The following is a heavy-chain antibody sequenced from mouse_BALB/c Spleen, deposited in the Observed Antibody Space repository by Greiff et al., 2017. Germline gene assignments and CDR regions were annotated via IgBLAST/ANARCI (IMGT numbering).Heavy chain of an antibody. J-gene: IGHJ4*01. CDR3: ARERDYGAMDY. V-gene: IGHV5-9-3*01. D-gene: IGHD1-1*02. CDR2: ISSGGSYT. Sequence: EVKLVESGGGLVKPGGSLKLSCAASGFTFSSYAMSWVRQTPEKRLEWVATISSGGSYTYYPDSVKGRSTISRDNAKNTLYLQMSSLRSEDTAMYYCARERDYGAMDYWGQGTSVTVSS. CDR1: GFTFSSYA.